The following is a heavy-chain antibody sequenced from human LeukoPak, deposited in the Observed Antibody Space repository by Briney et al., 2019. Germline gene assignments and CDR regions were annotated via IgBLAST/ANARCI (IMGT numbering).Heavy chain of an antibody. Sequence: SETLSLTCTVSGGSISSSSYYWGWIRQPPGKGLEWIGEINHSGSTNYNPSLKSRVTISVDTSKNQFSLKLSSVTAADTAVYYCARGYCSSTSCYTAPLDPWGQGTLVTVSS. CDR1: GGSISSSSYY. J-gene: IGHJ5*02. CDR2: INHSGST. D-gene: IGHD2-2*02. V-gene: IGHV4-39*07. CDR3: ARGYCSSTSCYTAPLDP.